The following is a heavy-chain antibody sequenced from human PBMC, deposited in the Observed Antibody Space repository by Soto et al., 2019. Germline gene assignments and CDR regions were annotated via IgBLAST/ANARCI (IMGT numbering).Heavy chain of an antibody. CDR1: GFPLSTYG. CDR3: ARIRGYWYGLDV. CDR2: ITGTGGNT. Sequence: EVQLLESGGGLVQPGGSLRLSCAASGFPLSTYGMTWVRQAPGKGLEWVSAITGTGGNTYYVDSVKGRFTSSRDNSKNMLYLQMNSLRVEDTAVYYCARIRGYWYGLDVWGQGTTVPVSS. J-gene: IGHJ6*02. V-gene: IGHV3-23*01.